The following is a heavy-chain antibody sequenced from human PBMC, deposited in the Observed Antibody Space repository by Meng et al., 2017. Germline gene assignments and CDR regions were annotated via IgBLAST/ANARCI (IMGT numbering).Heavy chain of an antibody. CDR3: MAGTGKYYFDY. V-gene: IGHV3-38-3*01. CDR2: ISGGST. Sequence: GGSLRLSCAASGFTVSSNEMSWVRQAPGKGLEWVSSISGGSTYYADSMKGRFTISRDNSKNTLHLQMNSLRAEDTAVYRPMAGTGKYYFDYWGQGTLVTVSS. CDR1: GFTVSSNE. J-gene: IGHJ4*02. D-gene: IGHD6-19*01.